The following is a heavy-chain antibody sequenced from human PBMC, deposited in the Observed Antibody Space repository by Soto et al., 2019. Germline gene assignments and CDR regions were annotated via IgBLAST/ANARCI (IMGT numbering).Heavy chain of an antibody. Sequence: VQLVESGGGVVQPGKSLRLSCAASGFTFNSYGMHWVRQAPGKGLEWVAIMWYDGSNKYNVDSVKGRFTISRDNSKNTLYLQMNSLRAEDTAVYYCATVRNGHDLAQDYWGQGTLVTVSS. CDR3: ATVRNGHDLAQDY. CDR1: GFTFNSYG. D-gene: IGHD5-12*01. CDR2: MWYDGSNK. J-gene: IGHJ4*02. V-gene: IGHV3-33*01.